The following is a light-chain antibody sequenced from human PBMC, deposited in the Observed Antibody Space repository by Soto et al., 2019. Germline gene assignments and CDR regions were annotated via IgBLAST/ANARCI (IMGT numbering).Light chain of an antibody. CDR1: QSISIY. Sequence: DIQMTQSPSSLSASVGDRVTITCRASQSISIYLNWYQQKPGKDPSLLIYVASSLQGGVPSRFSGSGSGTDFTLTISSLQPEDFATYYCQQSYKTPLTFGQGTRLEIK. V-gene: IGKV1-39*01. J-gene: IGKJ5*01. CDR3: QQSYKTPLT. CDR2: VAS.